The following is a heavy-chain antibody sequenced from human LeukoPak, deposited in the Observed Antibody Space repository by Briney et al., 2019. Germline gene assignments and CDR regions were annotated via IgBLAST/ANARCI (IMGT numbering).Heavy chain of an antibody. Sequence: PGGSLRLSCAASGYTFSSYWMNWVRQAPGKGLEWVANIKQDGSEKYYVDSVKGRFTVSRDNAKNSLYLQMNSLRAEDTAVYYCARDRVVVVISQNDGFDIWGQGTMVTVSS. CDR2: IKQDGSEK. V-gene: IGHV3-7*01. J-gene: IGHJ3*02. CDR1: GYTFSSYW. D-gene: IGHD3-22*01. CDR3: ARDRVVVVISQNDGFDI.